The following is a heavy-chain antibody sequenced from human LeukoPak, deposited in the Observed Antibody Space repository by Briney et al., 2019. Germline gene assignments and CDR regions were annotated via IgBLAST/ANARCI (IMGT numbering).Heavy chain of an antibody. D-gene: IGHD3-9*01. CDR1: GFTFSSYW. Sequence: GGSLRLSCVASGFTFSSYWMHWVRQDPRKGLVWVSRINGDGRNINYEDSVRGRFTISRDNAKNTLYLQMNTLRVEDTAVYYCTRDLMDYDVSTGLHHYYMDVWGQGTTVTVSS. J-gene: IGHJ6*02. CDR3: TRDLMDYDVSTGLHHYYMDV. CDR2: INGDGRNI. V-gene: IGHV3-74*01.